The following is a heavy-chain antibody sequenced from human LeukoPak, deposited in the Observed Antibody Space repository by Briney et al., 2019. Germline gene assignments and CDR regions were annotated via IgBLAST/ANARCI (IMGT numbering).Heavy chain of an antibody. Sequence: GASVKVSCKASGYTFTSYYMHWVRQAPGQGLEWMGIINPSGGSTSYAQKFQGRVTMTRDTSTSTVYMELSSLRSEDTAVYYCARDPAIRYFDWSPQLNWFDPWGQGTLVTVSS. V-gene: IGHV1-46*01. CDR2: INPSGGST. CDR1: GYTFTSYY. CDR3: ARDPAIRYFDWSPQLNWFDP. D-gene: IGHD3-9*01. J-gene: IGHJ5*02.